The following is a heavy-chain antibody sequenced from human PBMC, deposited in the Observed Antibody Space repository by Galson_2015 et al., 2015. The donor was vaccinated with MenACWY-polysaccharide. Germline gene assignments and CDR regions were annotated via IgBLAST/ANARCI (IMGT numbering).Heavy chain of an antibody. V-gene: IGHV4-39*07. CDR3: ARVLGAARPRFDY. Sequence: LTCTVSGDSISSSSYFWGWIRQPPGKGLEWIGSISSSGSTYYNPSLKSRVTISVDTSENQFSLKLNSVTAADTAVYYCARVLGAARPRFDYWGQGTLVTVSS. D-gene: IGHD6-6*01. CDR2: ISSSGST. CDR1: GDSISSSSYF. J-gene: IGHJ4*02.